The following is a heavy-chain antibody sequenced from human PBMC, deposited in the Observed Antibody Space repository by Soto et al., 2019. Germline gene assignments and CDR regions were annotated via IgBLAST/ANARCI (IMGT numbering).Heavy chain of an antibody. J-gene: IGHJ4*02. CDR2: TYYRSKWYN. CDR3: ARAGGQYSGYYNYFDY. D-gene: IGHD5-12*01. V-gene: IGHV6-1*01. CDR1: GDSVSSNSAA. Sequence: KQSQTLSLTCAISGDSVSSNSAAWNWIRQSPSRGLEWLGRTYYRSKWYNDYAVSVKSRITINPDTSKNQFSLQLNSVTPEDTAVYYCARAGGQYSGYYNYFDYWGQGTLVTVSS.